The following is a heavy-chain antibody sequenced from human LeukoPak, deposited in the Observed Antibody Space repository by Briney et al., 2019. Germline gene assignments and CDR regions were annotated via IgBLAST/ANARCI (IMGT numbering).Heavy chain of an antibody. CDR1: GFTFSSYG. CDR3: AKDPLTLKYYFDY. V-gene: IGHV3-30*18. CDR2: ISYDGSNK. Sequence: GGSLRLSCAASGFTFSSYGMHWVRQAPGKGLEWVAVISYDGSNKYYADSAKGRFTISRDNSKNTLYLQMNSLRAEDTAVYYCAKDPLTLKYYFDYWGQGTLVTVSS. J-gene: IGHJ4*02. D-gene: IGHD3-9*01.